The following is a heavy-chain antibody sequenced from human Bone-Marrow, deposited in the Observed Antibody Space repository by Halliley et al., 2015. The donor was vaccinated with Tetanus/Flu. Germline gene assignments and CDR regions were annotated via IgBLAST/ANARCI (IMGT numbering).Heavy chain of an antibody. CDR2: REQDGSER. V-gene: IGHV3-7*04. D-gene: IGHD5-12*01. J-gene: IGHJ4*02. CDR3: VGGVGWLIDH. Sequence: KGLEGVANREQDGSERNYVDSGKGRFTISRDNARSLLYLQMNGLGVDDTALYYCVGGVGWLIDHWGQGTQVTVSS.